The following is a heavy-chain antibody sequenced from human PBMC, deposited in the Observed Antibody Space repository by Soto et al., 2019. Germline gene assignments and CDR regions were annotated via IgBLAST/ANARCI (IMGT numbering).Heavy chain of an antibody. V-gene: IGHV5-51*01. CDR2: IYTDDSDT. J-gene: IGHJ6*02. D-gene: IGHD3-22*01. Sequence: GESLKISCKGSVSNFNTHWIGWVRQPPGKGLELMGIIYTDDSDTKYSPSFQGQVTILAKRSVSTAYLQWSSMKASDTAVYYCSRGCGWGTYYFDSAGYRRGDVWIQGTNVTVAS. CDR3: SRGCGWGTYYFDSAGYRRGDV. CDR1: VSNFNTHW.